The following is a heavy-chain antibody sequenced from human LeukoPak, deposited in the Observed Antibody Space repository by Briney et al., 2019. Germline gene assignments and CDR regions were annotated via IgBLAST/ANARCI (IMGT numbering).Heavy chain of an antibody. J-gene: IGHJ4*02. D-gene: IGHD3-10*02. Sequence: GESLKISCKGSGYTFNTNWIAWVRQKPGKGLEWMGVIYPDDSGVRYNPSFEGLVTISADKSSSAVSLHWSSLRASDSAMYYCARRRGSLYSFDYWGQGTLVTVSS. CDR2: IYPDDSGV. CDR1: GYTFNTNW. CDR3: ARRRGSLYSFDY. V-gene: IGHV5-51*01.